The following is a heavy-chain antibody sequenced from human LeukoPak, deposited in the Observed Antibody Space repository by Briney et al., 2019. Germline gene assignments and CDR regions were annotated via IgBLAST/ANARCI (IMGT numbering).Heavy chain of an antibody. J-gene: IGHJ4*02. CDR3: ARLMVRGVIGDY. D-gene: IGHD3-10*01. V-gene: IGHV1-46*01. CDR1: GYTFTNYY. Sequence: ASVKVSCKASGYTFTNYYMHWVRLAPGQGLEWMGIINPSGGSTSYAQKFQGRVTMTRDTSTSTVYMELSSLRSEDTAVYYCARLMVRGVIGDYWGQGTLVTVSS. CDR2: INPSGGST.